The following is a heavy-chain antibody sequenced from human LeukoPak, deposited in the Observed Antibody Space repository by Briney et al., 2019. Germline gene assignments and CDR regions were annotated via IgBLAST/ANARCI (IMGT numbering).Heavy chain of an antibody. CDR2: INPNSGGT. J-gene: IGHJ5*02. CDR3: ARWTSVGATPNGFDP. CDR1: GYTFTGYY. Sequence: ASVKVSCKASGYTFTGYYMHWVRQAPGKGLEWMGWINPNSGGTNYAQKFQGRVTMTRDTSISTAYMELSRLRSDDTAVYYCARWTSVGATPNGFDPWGQGTLVTVSS. V-gene: IGHV1-2*02. D-gene: IGHD1-26*01.